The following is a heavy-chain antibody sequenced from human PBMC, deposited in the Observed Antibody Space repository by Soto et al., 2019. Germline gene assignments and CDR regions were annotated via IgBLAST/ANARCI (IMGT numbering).Heavy chain of an antibody. V-gene: IGHV1-8*02. CDR2: MNPYNGDT. CDR1: GYTVTTYD. Sequence: QVQLVQSGAEVKKPGASVKVSCKASGYTVTTYDVNWMRQATGQGPEWLGWMNPYNGDTGYAQKFQGRVTLTRDTSRNTSYLELSSLTYEDTTVYYCARNRRETGDFDYWGRGTLVTVSS. J-gene: IGHJ4*02. CDR3: ARNRRETGDFDY. D-gene: IGHD7-27*01.